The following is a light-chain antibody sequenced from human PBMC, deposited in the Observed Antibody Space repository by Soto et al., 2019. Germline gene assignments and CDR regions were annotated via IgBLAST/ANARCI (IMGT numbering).Light chain of an antibody. Sequence: DIHLTQSPFFLSASVGYRFTITCRASQGISSFLVWYQQKAGKAPKSLIYAASTLQSGVPSRFRGSGSGTEFTLTISSLQPDDSETYYCRQHDSYPITFGQGTRLEIK. J-gene: IGKJ5*01. CDR3: RQHDSYPIT. V-gene: IGKV1-9*01. CDR2: AAS. CDR1: QGISSF.